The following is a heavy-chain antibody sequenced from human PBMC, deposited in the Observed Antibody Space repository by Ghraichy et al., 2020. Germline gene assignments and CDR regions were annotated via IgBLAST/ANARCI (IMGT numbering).Heavy chain of an antibody. Sequence: SGPTLVKPTQTLTLTCTFSGFSLSTSGVGVGWIRQPPGKALEWLALIYWDDDKRYSPSLKSRLTITKDTSKNQVVLTMTNMDPVDTATYYCAHSQPGSSSWAPPPARVPNFDYWGQGTLVTVSS. CDR3: AHSQPGSSSWAPPPARVPNFDY. CDR2: IYWDDDK. CDR1: GFSLSTSGVG. J-gene: IGHJ4*02. D-gene: IGHD6-13*01. V-gene: IGHV2-5*02.